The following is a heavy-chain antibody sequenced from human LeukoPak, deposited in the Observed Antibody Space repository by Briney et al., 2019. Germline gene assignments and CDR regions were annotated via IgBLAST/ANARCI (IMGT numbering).Heavy chain of an antibody. CDR2: ISSSSSYI. D-gene: IGHD5-12*01. CDR1: GFTFSRNT. V-gene: IGHV3-21*01. CDR3: ARGPSGYHNT. Sequence: GGSLRLSCAASGFTFSRNTMNWVRQAPGKGLEWVSSISSSSSYIYYADSVKGRFIISRDNAKNSLYLQMNSLRAEDTAVYYCARGPSGYHNTGGQGTLVTVSS. J-gene: IGHJ4*02.